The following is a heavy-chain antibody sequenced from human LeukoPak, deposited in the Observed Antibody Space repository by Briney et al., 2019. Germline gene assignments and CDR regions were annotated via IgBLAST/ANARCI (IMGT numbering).Heavy chain of an antibody. CDR3: AKDACSSTSCSNDY. D-gene: IGHD2-2*01. J-gene: IGHJ4*02. Sequence: SVKGRFTISRDNSKNTLYLQMNSLRAEDTALYYCAKDACSSTSCSNDYWGQGTLVTVSS. V-gene: IGHV3-9*01.